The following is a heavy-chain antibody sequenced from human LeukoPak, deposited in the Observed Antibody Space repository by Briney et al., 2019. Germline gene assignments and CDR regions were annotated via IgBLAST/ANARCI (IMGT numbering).Heavy chain of an antibody. Sequence: ASVKVSCKASGYTFTGYYMHWVRQAPGQGLEWMGWINPNSGGTNYAQKFQGRVTMTRDTSISTAYMELSRLRSDDTAVYYCARYCSSTSCYGYWGQGTLVTVSS. CDR1: GYTFTGYY. CDR2: INPNSGGT. CDR3: ARYCSSTSCYGY. J-gene: IGHJ4*02. D-gene: IGHD2-2*01. V-gene: IGHV1-2*02.